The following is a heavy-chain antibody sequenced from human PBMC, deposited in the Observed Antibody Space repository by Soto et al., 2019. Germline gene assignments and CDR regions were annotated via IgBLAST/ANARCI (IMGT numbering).Heavy chain of an antibody. J-gene: IGHJ3*02. CDR1: GFTFSNAW. V-gene: IGHV3-15*07. CDR3: TTEDIVVVPAAYSFNDAFDI. D-gene: IGHD2-2*01. Sequence: GGSLRLSCAASGFTFSNAWMNWVRQAPGKGLEWVGRIKSKTDGGTTDYAAPVKGRFTISRDDSKNTLYLQMNSLKTEDTAVYYCTTEDIVVVPAAYSFNDAFDIWGQGTMVTVSS. CDR2: IKSKTDGGTT.